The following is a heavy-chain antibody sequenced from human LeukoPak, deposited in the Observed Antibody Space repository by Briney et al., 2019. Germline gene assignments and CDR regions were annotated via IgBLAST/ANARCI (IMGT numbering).Heavy chain of an antibody. CDR3: AKDPRRYYYDSSGYYFDY. CDR1: GFTFSSYA. V-gene: IGHV3-23*01. Sequence: GGSLRLSCAASGFTFSSYAMSLVRQAPGKGLEWVSAISGSGGSTYYADSVKGRFTISRDNSKNTLYLQMNSLRAEDTAVYYCAKDPRRYYYDSSGYYFDYWGQGTLVTVSS. CDR2: ISGSGGST. J-gene: IGHJ4*02. D-gene: IGHD3-22*01.